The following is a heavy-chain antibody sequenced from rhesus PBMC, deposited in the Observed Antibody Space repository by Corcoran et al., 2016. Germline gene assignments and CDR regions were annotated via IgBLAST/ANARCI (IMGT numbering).Heavy chain of an antibody. D-gene: IGHD2-2*01. CDR1: GGSISSNY. V-gene: IGHV4S10*01. Sequence: QVQLQESGPGLVKPSETLSLTCAVSGGSISSNYWSWIRQPPGKGLEWIGYIYGSSTRTNYNPSLKSRVTISKDTSKNQFSLKLSSVTAADTAVYYCARDRIYYYFDYWGQGVLVTVSS. J-gene: IGHJ4*01. CDR3: ARDRIYYYFDY. CDR2: IYGSSTRT.